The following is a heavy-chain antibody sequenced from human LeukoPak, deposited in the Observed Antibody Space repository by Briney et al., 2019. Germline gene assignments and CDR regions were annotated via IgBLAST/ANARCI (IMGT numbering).Heavy chain of an antibody. CDR3: ARDLIRGLHNWFDP. D-gene: IGHD3-10*01. V-gene: IGHV1-18*04. CDR2: ISADNGNT. CDR1: GYTLSNHA. J-gene: IGHJ5*02. Sequence: GASVKVSCTGSGYTLSNHAFSWVRQAPGQGLEWMGWISADNGNTNHAQKFQGRVSLTTDTSTSTAYMELRSLRSDDTAVYYCARDLIRGLHNWFDPWGQGTLVTVSS.